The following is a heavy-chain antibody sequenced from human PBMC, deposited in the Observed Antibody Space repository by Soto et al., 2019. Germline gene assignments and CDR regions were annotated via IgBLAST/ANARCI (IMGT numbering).Heavy chain of an antibody. Sequence: RRLSCAASGFTFSSYAMIWVRQAPGKGLEWVSAISGSGGSTYYADSVKGRFTISRDNSKNTLYLQMNSLRAEDTAVYYCAKDRSIAVAGTTSVFDPWGQGTLVTVSS. CDR3: AKDRSIAVAGTTSVFDP. D-gene: IGHD6-19*01. V-gene: IGHV3-23*01. CDR2: ISGSGGST. CDR1: GFTFSSYA. J-gene: IGHJ5*02.